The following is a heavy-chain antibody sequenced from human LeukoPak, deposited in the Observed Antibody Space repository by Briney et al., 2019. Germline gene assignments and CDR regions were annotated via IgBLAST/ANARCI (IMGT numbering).Heavy chain of an antibody. CDR2: IYYSGSS. J-gene: IGHJ6*03. CDR1: GVSVSSYH. V-gene: IGHV4-59*02. CDR3: ARVPRSYYYYYYMDV. Sequence: SETLSLTCTVSGVSVSSYHWSWIRQPPGKGLEWLGYIYYSGSSNYNPSLKSRVTMSADTSKNQFSLKLSSVTAADTAVYYCARVPRSYYYYYYMDVWGKGTTVTVSS.